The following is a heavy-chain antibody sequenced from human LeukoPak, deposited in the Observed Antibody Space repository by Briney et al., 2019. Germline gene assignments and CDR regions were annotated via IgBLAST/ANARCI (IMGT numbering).Heavy chain of an antibody. CDR2: ISSSSSYI. J-gene: IGHJ4*02. CDR3: ARDRGYYDSSGYTPTDY. CDR1: GFTFSSYS. V-gene: IGHV3-21*01. D-gene: IGHD3-22*01. Sequence: GGSLRLXCAASGFTFSSYSMKWVRQAPGKGLEWVSSISSSSSYIYYADSVKGRFTISRDNAKNSLYLQMNSLRAEDTAVYYCARDRGYYDSSGYTPTDYWGQGTLVTVSS.